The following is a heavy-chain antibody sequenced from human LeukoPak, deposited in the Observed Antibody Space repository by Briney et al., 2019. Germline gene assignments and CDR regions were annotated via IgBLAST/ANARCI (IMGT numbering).Heavy chain of an antibody. CDR1: GGSFSGYY. CDR2: INHSGST. D-gene: IGHD2-15*01. V-gene: IGHV4-34*01. J-gene: IGHJ3*02. Sequence: SETLSLTCAVYGGSFSGYYWSWIRQPPGKGLEWIGEINHSGSTNYNPSLKSRVTISVDTSKNQFSLKLSSVTAADTAVYYCARSSGGSWYDAFDIWGQGTMVTVSS. CDR3: ARSSGGSWYDAFDI.